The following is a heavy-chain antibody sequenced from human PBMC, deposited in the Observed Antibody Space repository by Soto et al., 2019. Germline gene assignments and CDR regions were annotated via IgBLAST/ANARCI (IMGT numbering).Heavy chain of an antibody. V-gene: IGHV3-23*01. Sequence: GGSLRLSCAASGFTFSSYAMSWVRQAQGKGLEWVSAISGRGGTTYYADSVKGRFTISRDNSKNTLHLQINSLRAEATAVYYCAKFRVPMVRAVNGEFDYWGQGTLVTVSS. CDR2: ISGRGGTT. CDR3: AKFRVPMVRAVNGEFDY. D-gene: IGHD3-10*01. J-gene: IGHJ4*02. CDR1: GFTFSSYA.